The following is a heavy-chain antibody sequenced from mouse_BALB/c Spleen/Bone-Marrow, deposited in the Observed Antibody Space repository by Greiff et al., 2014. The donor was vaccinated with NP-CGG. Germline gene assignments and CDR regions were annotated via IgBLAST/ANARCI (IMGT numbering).Heavy chain of an antibody. D-gene: IGHD2-1*01. CDR1: GYSFTGYY. CDR2: INPYNGGT. Sequence: VQLQQSGPELVKPGPSVKISCKASGYSFTGYYMHWVKQSHGKSLEWIGEINPYNGGTSYNQKFKGKATLTVDTSSSTAFMELHSLTAEDAWVYYGARQLNGNNADWGQGTLVTVAA. J-gene: IGHJ3*01. V-gene: IGHV1S30*01. CDR3: ARQLNGNNAD.